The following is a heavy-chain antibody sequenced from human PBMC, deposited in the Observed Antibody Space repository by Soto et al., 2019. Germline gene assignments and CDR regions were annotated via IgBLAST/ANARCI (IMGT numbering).Heavy chain of an antibody. Sequence: GGSLRLSCAGSGFTFGDSYMSWIRQAPGKGLEWLSYISPGSRYPAYADSVKGRFTISRDNARNSLYLQMSSLSDEDTAVYYCARAIRGFSYVVDYWGQGTLVTVSS. V-gene: IGHV3-11*06. J-gene: IGHJ4*02. D-gene: IGHD5-18*01. CDR3: ARAIRGFSYVVDY. CDR1: GFTFGDSY. CDR2: ISPGSRYP.